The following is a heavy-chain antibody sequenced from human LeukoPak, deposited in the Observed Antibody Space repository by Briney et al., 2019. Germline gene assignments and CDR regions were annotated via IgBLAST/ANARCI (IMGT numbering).Heavy chain of an antibody. J-gene: IGHJ4*02. CDR2: IYYRGST. Sequence: RSSETLSLTCTVSGGSISSSNYYWGWIRQPPGKGLEWIGSIYYRGSTYYNPSLKSRVTISVDTSKSNFSLKLSSVTAADTAVYYCARDPHCSSTNCPFDFWGQGTLVIVSS. D-gene: IGHD2-2*01. CDR1: GGSISSSNYY. V-gene: IGHV4-39*02. CDR3: ARDPHCSSTNCPFDF.